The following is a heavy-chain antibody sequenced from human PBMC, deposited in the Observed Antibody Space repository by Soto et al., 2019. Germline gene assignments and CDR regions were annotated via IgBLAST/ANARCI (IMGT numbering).Heavy chain of an antibody. J-gene: IGHJ4*02. D-gene: IGHD2-2*02. CDR1: GFTFSNYA. CDR2: ISGTDGST. V-gene: IGHV3-23*01. Sequence: EVQLLESGGGLVQPGGSLRLSCAASGFTFSNYAMSWVRQAPGKGLEWVSDISGTDGSTYYADSVKGRFTISRDDSKNTLYLQMNSLRPEDTAVYICAKVGGGYCSSTSCYSPFDYWGQGTLVTVSS. CDR3: AKVGGGYCSSTSCYSPFDY.